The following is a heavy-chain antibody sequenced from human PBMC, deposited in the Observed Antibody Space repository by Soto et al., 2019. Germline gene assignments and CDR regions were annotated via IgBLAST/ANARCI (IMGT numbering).Heavy chain of an antibody. D-gene: IGHD3-9*01. V-gene: IGHV4-4*07. CDR3: ARADYDILTGSYAVDV. Sequence: QVQLQESGPGLVKPSETLSLTCTVSGGALGNYYWFWIRQFAGKELEWIGRVSSSGNTNDNPSLKSRATLSIDTSKNQFSLQRSSVTAADTALYYCARADYDILTGSYAVDVWGQGTTVTVSS. CDR1: GGALGNYY. CDR2: VSSSGNT. J-gene: IGHJ6*02.